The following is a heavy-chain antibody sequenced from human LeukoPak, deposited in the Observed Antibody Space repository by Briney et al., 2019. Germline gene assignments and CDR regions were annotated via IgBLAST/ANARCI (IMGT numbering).Heavy chain of an antibody. Sequence: ASVKDSCKASGNTFATYYIHWVRQAPGQGLEWMGIINPTGVSTTYPQRLQGRVTMTRDASTSTVHMELMTLRSEDTAVYYCATYSGTSSNYYYLDVWGTGTTVTVSS. CDR2: INPTGVST. V-gene: IGHV1-46*04. CDR3: ATYSGTSSNYYYLDV. CDR1: GNTFATYY. J-gene: IGHJ6*03. D-gene: IGHD1-26*01.